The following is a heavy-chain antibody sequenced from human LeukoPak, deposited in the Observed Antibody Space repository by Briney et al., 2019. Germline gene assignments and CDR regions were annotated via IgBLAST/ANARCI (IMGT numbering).Heavy chain of an antibody. D-gene: IGHD6-6*01. CDR2: INAGNGNT. V-gene: IGHV1-3*01. Sequence: ASVKVSCKASGYTFTSYAMHWVRQAPGQRLEWMGWINAGNGNTKYSQKFQGRVTITRDTSASTAYMELSSLRSEDTAVYYCATAIAARLDPYYYYMDVWGKGTTVTVSS. CDR1: GYTFTSYA. CDR3: ATAIAARLDPYYYYMDV. J-gene: IGHJ6*03.